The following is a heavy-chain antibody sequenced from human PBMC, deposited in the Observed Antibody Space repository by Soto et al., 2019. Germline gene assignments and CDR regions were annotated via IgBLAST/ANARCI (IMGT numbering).Heavy chain of an antibody. J-gene: IGHJ6*02. CDR1: GYTLTELS. Sequence: ASVKVSCKVSGYTLTELSMHWVRQAPGKGLEWMGGFDPEDGETIYAQKFQERVTITRDMSTSTAYMELSSLRSEDTAVYYCAVPSADCSGGSCYPLNTVYYGMDVWGQGTTVTVSS. V-gene: IGHV1-24*01. CDR3: AVPSADCSGGSCYPLNTVYYGMDV. CDR2: FDPEDGET. D-gene: IGHD2-15*01.